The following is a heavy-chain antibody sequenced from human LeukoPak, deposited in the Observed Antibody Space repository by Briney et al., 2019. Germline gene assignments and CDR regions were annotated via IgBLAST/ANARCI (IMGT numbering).Heavy chain of an antibody. CDR3: ARVRIDYYGSGSPNDY. CDR2: IYYSGST. CDR1: GGSISPYY. J-gene: IGHJ4*02. Sequence: SETLSLTCTVSGGSISPYYWSWIRQPPGKGLEWIGYIYYSGSTNYNPSLKSRVTISVDTSKNQFSLKLSSVTAADTAVYYCARVRIDYYGSGSPNDYWGQGTLVTVSS. D-gene: IGHD3-10*01. V-gene: IGHV4-59*01.